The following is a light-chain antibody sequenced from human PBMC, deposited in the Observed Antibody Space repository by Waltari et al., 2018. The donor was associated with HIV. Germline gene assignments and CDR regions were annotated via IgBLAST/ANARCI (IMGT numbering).Light chain of an antibody. CDR2: KAS. Sequence: DIQMTQSPSTLSASVGARVTITCRASQTISTSLAWYQQKPGKAPKVLIYKASSLESGVPSRFSGSGSGTEFTLTISSLQPDDFATYYCQQYNSYSRTFGQGTKVEIK. V-gene: IGKV1-5*03. J-gene: IGKJ1*01. CDR1: QTISTS. CDR3: QQYNSYSRT.